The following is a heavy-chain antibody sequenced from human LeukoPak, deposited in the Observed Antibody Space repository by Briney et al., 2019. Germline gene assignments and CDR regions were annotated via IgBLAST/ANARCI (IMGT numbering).Heavy chain of an antibody. CDR1: GGSISSGDYY. Sequence: SQTLSLTCTVSGGSISSGDYYWSWIRQPPGKGLEWIGYIYYSGSTYYDPSLKSRVTISVDTSKNQFSLKLSSVTAADTAVYYCARDSPIASPEKHYYYYYGMDVWGQGTTVTVSS. CDR3: ARDSPIASPEKHYYYYYGMDV. CDR2: IYYSGST. D-gene: IGHD6-13*01. J-gene: IGHJ6*02. V-gene: IGHV4-30-4*01.